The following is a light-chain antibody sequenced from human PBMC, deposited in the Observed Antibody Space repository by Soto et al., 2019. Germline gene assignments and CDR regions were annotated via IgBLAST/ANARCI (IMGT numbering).Light chain of an antibody. J-gene: IGKJ1*01. CDR2: AAS. CDR1: QTISNW. V-gene: IGKV1-5*01. CDR3: QHYNSYSEA. Sequence: DIQMTQSPSTLSGSVGGRVTITCRASQTISNWLAWYQQKPGKAPNLMIYAASTLQSGVPSRFRGSGSGTEFTLTISSLQPDDFETYYCQHYNSYSEAFGQGTKVDI.